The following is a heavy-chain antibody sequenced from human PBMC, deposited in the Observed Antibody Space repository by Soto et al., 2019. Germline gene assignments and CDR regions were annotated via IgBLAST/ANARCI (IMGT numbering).Heavy chain of an antibody. V-gene: IGHV1-46*02. CDR1: GYTFNSYY. J-gene: IGHJ5*02. D-gene: IGHD3-10*01. Sequence: EASVKVSCKASGYTFNSYYMHWVRQDPGQGLEWMGIINPSGGSTSYAQKFQGRVTMTRDTSTSTVYMELSSLRSEDTAVYYCARAGLSGMVRGVIRFWFDPWGQGPLVXV. CDR2: INPSGGST. CDR3: ARAGLSGMVRGVIRFWFDP.